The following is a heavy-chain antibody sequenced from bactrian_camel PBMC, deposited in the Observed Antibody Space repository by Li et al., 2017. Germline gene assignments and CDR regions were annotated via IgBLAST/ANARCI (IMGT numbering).Heavy chain of an antibody. V-gene: IGHV3S10*01. CDR1: EFTTSINY. CDR3: AIARDVWWDY. CDR2: IFSDGKV. Sequence: VQLVESGGGSVQPGGSLRVSCAASEFTTSINYISWVRQAPGKGLEWVSNIFSDGKVTYADFAKGRFTISRSNDKKTVYLQMNSLKPDDTARYYCAIARDVWWDYWGQGTQVTVS. D-gene: IGHD7*01. J-gene: IGHJ4*01.